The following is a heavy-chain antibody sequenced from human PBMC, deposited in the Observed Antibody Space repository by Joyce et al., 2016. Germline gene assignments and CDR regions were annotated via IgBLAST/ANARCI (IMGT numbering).Heavy chain of an antibody. J-gene: IGHJ5*02. CDR1: GYIFTRFY. Sequence: QVQLVQSGAEMKRPGASVKVSCKTSGYIFTRFYMHWVLQAPGQGIEWIEIINPGGRSPTYAPKFRDRVTMTRDTSTTTVYLAMSSLRPEDTAVYYCARQMHDFGDYEAFDPWGQGTL. CDR2: INPGGRSP. V-gene: IGHV1-46*01. CDR3: ARQMHDFGDYEAFDP. D-gene: IGHD4-17*01.